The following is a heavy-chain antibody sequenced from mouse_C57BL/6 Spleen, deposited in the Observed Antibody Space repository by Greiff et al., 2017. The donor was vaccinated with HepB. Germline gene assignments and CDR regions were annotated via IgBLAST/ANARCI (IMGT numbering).Heavy chain of an antibody. CDR3: ARFEISCAMDY. V-gene: IGHV1-69*01. CDR1: GYTFTSYW. J-gene: IGHJ4*01. Sequence: VQLQQPGAELVMPGASVKLSCKASGYTFTSYWMHWVKQRPGQGLEWIGEIDPSDSYTNYNQKFKGKSTLTVDKSSSTAYMQLSSLTSEDSAVYYCARFEISCAMDYWGQGTSVTVSS. CDR2: IDPSDSYT. D-gene: IGHD5-1-1*01.